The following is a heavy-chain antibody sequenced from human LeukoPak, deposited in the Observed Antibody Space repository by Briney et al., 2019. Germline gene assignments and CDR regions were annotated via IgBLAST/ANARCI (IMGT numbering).Heavy chain of an antibody. D-gene: IGHD3-22*01. Sequence: QSGGSLRLSCAASGFTFSSYGMHWVRQAPGKGLEWVAVIWYDGSNKYYADSVKGRFTISRDNSKNTLYLQMNSLRAEDTAVYYCARERGSDTDSSGYFYWFDPWGQGTLVTVSS. CDR2: IWYDGSNK. J-gene: IGHJ5*02. V-gene: IGHV3-30*19. CDR3: ARERGSDTDSSGYFYWFDP. CDR1: GFTFSSYG.